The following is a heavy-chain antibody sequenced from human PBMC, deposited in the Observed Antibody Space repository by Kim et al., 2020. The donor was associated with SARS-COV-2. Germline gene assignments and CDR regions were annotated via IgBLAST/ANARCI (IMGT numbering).Heavy chain of an antibody. V-gene: IGHV3-13*04. CDR1: GFTFSSYD. J-gene: IGHJ6*02. CDR3: GRNLPRYGMDV. Sequence: GGSLRLSCAASGFTFSSYDIHWVRQSTGKGLEWVSGIGSAGDTHYADSVKGRFTVSRENAQNSVYLQMNSLRAGDTAVYYCGRNLPRYGMDVWGQGTTVTVSS. CDR2: IGSAGDT.